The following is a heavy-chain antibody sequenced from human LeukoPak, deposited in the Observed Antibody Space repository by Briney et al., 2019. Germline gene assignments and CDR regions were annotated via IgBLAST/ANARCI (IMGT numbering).Heavy chain of an antibody. CDR3: ARAPGVRYYYYMDV. J-gene: IGHJ6*03. Sequence: PSETLSLTCTVSGGSISSGSYYWSWIRQPAGKGLEWIGRIYTSGSTNYNPSLKSRVTISVDTSKNQFSLKLSSVTAADTAVYYCARAPGVRYYYYMDVWGKGTTVTVSS. CDR1: GGSISSGSYY. D-gene: IGHD2-8*01. V-gene: IGHV4-61*02. CDR2: IYTSGST.